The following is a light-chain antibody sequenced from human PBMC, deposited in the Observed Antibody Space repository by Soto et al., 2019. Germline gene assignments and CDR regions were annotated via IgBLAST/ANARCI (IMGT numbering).Light chain of an antibody. J-gene: IGKJ1*01. CDR3: QQYHDWPLT. V-gene: IGKV3D-15*01. Sequence: EIVLTQSPGTLSLSPGERATLSCRASESLSNNYLAWYQQKPGQAPRLLLYGASTRATGIPDRVSGSGSGTEFTLTISSLQSEDFAVYYCQQYHDWPLTFGQGTKVDI. CDR1: ESLSNNY. CDR2: GAS.